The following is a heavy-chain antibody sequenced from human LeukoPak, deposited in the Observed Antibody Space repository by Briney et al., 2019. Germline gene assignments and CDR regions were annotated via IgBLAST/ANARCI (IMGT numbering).Heavy chain of an antibody. J-gene: IGHJ4*02. Sequence: GGSLRLPCAASGFTFSSYSMNWVRQAPGKGLEWVSSISSSSSYIYYADSVKGRFAISRDDAKNSLYLQMNSLRAEDTAVYYCARLQGYNKCLDYWGQGTLVTVSS. CDR1: GFTFSSYS. D-gene: IGHD1-1*01. CDR2: ISSSSSYI. CDR3: ARLQGYNKCLDY. V-gene: IGHV3-21*01.